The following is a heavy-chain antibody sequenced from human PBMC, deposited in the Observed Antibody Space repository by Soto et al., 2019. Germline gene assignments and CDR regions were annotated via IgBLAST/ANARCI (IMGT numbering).Heavy chain of an antibody. CDR3: AVGRKYQLLYYYYVMDV. CDR2: INESEST. Sequence: SETLSLTCAVYGGSFSGHYCSWIRQPPGKGLEWIGEINESESTNYNPSLKSRITISVDTSKDQFSLKLSSVTAADTAVYYCAVGRKYQLLYYYYVMDVWGQGTTVTVSS. V-gene: IGHV4-34*01. J-gene: IGHJ6*02. D-gene: IGHD2-2*01. CDR1: GGSFSGHY.